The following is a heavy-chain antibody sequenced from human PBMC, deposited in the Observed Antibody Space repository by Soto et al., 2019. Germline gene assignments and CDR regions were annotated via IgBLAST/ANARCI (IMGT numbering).Heavy chain of an antibody. CDR3: ARENYYDFWSGYFGFPDY. J-gene: IGHJ4*02. D-gene: IGHD3-3*01. Sequence: PGGSLRLSCAASGFTFSSYAMHWVRQAPGKGLEWVAVISYDGSNKYYADYVKGRFTISRDNSKNTLYLQMNSLRAEDTAVYYCARENYYDFWSGYFGFPDYCGQGTLVTVSS. CDR1: GFTFSSYA. CDR2: ISYDGSNK. V-gene: IGHV3-30-3*01.